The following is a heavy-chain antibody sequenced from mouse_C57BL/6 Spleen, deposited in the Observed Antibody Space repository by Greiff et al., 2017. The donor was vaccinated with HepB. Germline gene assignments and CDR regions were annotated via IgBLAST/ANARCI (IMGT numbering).Heavy chain of an antibody. V-gene: IGHV1-62-2*01. J-gene: IGHJ2*01. D-gene: IGHD2-5*01. CDR2: FYPGSGSI. CDR3: ARHEGGYYSNDVPFDY. CDR1: GYTFTEYT. Sequence: VKLQESGAELVKPGASVKLSCKASGYTFTEYTIHWVKQRPGQGLEWIGWFYPGSGSIKYNEKFKDKATLTADKSSSTVYMELSSLTSEDSAVYFCARHEGGYYSNDVPFDYWGQGTTLTVSS.